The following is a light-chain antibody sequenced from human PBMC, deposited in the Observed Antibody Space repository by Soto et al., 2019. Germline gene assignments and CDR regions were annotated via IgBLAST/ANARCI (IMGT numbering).Light chain of an antibody. CDR2: KAS. V-gene: IGKV1-5*03. Sequence: DIQMTQSPSTLSASVGDRVTITCRASQSISSWLAWYQQKPGKAPKLLIYKASSLESGVPSRFSGSGSGTEFTLTISSLQPDDFATFYCKHYNSYPWTFGQGTKVEIK. J-gene: IGKJ1*01. CDR1: QSISSW. CDR3: KHYNSYPWT.